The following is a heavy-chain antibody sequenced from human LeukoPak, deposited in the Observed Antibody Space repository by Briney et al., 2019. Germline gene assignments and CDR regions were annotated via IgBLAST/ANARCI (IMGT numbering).Heavy chain of an antibody. Sequence: ASVKVSCKASGFTFTSYDINWVRQATGQGLEWMGWISVYNGKTNYAQKLQDRVTMTTDTSTSIAYMELRSLRSDDTAVYYCARDYDYVWGSLAYWGQGTLVTVSS. CDR1: GFTFTSYD. D-gene: IGHD3-16*01. J-gene: IGHJ4*02. CDR3: ARDYDYVWGSLAY. CDR2: ISVYNGKT. V-gene: IGHV1-18*01.